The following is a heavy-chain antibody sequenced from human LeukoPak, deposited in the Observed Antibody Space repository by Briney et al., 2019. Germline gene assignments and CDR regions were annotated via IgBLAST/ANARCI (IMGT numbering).Heavy chain of an antibody. CDR2: TYYRSKWYN. Sequence: SQTLSLTCALSGDSVSSNSAAWNWLRQSPSRGLEWLGRTYYRSKWYNDYAVSVKGRIAINPDTSKNQFSLQLNSVTPEDTAVYYCARAKGRSPLFDYWGQGTLVTVSS. V-gene: IGHV6-1*01. J-gene: IGHJ4*02. CDR3: ARAKGRSPLFDY. CDR1: GDSVSSNSAA. D-gene: IGHD6-13*01.